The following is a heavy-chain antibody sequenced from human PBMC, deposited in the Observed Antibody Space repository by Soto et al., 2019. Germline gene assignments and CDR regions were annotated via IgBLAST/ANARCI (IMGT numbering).Heavy chain of an antibody. Sequence: PGGSLRLSXAGSGFTFSSYAMSWVRQAPGKGLEWVSTISGSAGSTYYADSVKGRFTISRDNSKNTLYLQMNSLRPEDTAVYYCANGYCSGGTCYKVFEFWGQGTLVTVSS. V-gene: IGHV3-23*01. CDR3: ANGYCSGGTCYKVFEF. CDR1: GFTFSSYA. CDR2: ISGSAGST. D-gene: IGHD2-15*01. J-gene: IGHJ4*02.